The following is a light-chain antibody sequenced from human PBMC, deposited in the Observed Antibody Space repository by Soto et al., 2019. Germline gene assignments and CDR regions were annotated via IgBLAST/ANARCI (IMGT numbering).Light chain of an antibody. CDR2: AVS. CDR3: SSYADGNTFYV. V-gene: IGLV2-14*01. CDR1: SSDVGGYNY. Sequence: QSALTQPASVSGSPGQSITISCTGTSSDVGGYNYVSWYQQPPGKAPKLIIYAVSNRPSGVSNRFSGSKSGNTASLTITGLQADDEGDYYCSSYADGNTFYVFGTGTKVTVL. J-gene: IGLJ1*01.